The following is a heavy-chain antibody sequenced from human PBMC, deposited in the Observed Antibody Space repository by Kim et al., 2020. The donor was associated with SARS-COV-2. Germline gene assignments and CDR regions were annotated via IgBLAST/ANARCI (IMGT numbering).Heavy chain of an antibody. D-gene: IGHD3-22*01. V-gene: IGHV4-34*01. CDR3: ARGLYYYDSSGYYDYYYY. Sequence: SETLSLTCAVYGGSFSGYYWSWIRQPPGKGLEWIGEINHSGSTNYNPSLKSRVTISVDTSKNQFSLKLSSVTAADTAVYYCARGLYYYDSSGYYDYYYY. CDR2: INHSGST. CDR1: GGSFSGYY. J-gene: IGHJ6*01.